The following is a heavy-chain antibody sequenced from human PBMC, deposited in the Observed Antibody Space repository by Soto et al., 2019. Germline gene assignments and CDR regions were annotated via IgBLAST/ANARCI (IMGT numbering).Heavy chain of an antibody. J-gene: IGHJ4*01. D-gene: IGHD6-13*01. Sequence: PRKGLEWVAVIWYDGTNKYYADYVKGRFTISRENSKNTLYLQMNTLRAEDTAVYYCARRWSIEAAGTRPYYLDYSGHGTLVSVSS. CDR2: IWYDGTNK. V-gene: IGHV3-33*01. CDR3: ARRWSIEAAGTRPYYLDY.